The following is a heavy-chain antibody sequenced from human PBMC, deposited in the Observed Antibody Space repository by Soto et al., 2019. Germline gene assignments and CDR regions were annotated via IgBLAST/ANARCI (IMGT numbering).Heavy chain of an antibody. CDR1: SGSISSGGYY. CDR2: IYYSLST. CDR3: ARARGVIRGVIMALVGFDP. V-gene: IGHV4-31*03. D-gene: IGHD3-10*01. Sequence: SDTLSLTCTVSSGSISSGGYYWIWIRHHPWKCLEWIGYIYYSLSTYYSPSLKSRVTISVDTSKNQFSLKLSSVTAADTAVYYCARARGVIRGVIMALVGFDPWGQGTLVTVSS. J-gene: IGHJ5*02.